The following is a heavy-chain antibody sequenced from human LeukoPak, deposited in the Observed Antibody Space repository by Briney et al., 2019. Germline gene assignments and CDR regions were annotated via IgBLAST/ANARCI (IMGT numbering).Heavy chain of an antibody. J-gene: IGHJ4*02. CDR1: GFTFRNYW. CDR2: IKQDGSEK. Sequence: GGSLRLSCAASGFTFRNYWMNWVRQAPGKGLEWVANIKQDGSEKYYVDSVKGRFTISRDNAKNSLNLQMNSLRAGDTAVYCCARSYSASSKIFDYWGQGTLVTVSS. V-gene: IGHV3-7*01. D-gene: IGHD6-6*01. CDR3: ARSYSASSKIFDY.